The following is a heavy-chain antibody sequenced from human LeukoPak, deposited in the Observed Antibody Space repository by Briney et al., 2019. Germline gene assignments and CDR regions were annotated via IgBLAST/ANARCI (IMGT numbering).Heavy chain of an antibody. Sequence: GGSLRLSCAASGFTFDTYTMNWVRQAPGKGLEWVSYISGSSGIIYYADSVRGRFTISRDNAKNSLYLQMSNLRAEDTAVYFCARGGGLDVWGQGATVTVSS. D-gene: IGHD3-16*01. V-gene: IGHV3-48*04. CDR3: ARGGGLDV. J-gene: IGHJ6*02. CDR1: GFTFDTYT. CDR2: ISGSSGII.